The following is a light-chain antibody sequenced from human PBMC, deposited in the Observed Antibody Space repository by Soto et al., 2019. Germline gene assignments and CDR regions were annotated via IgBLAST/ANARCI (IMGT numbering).Light chain of an antibody. CDR2: GAS. CDR1: QSVSSSS. J-gene: IGKJ4*01. V-gene: IGKV3-20*01. CDR3: QQYGSSPLT. Sequence: EIVLTQSPGTLSLSPRERATLSCRASQSVSSSSLAWYQQKPCQAPRLLLYGASSRATGIPDRFSGSGSGTDFTLTISRLEPEDFAVYYCQQYGSSPLTFGGGTKVEIK.